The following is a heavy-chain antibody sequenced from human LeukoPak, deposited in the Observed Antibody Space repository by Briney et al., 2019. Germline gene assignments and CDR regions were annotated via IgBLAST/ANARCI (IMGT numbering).Heavy chain of an antibody. Sequence: GRSLRLSCAASGFTFSSYGMHWVRQAPGKGLEWVAVIWYDGSNKYYADSVKGRFNISRDNSKNTLYLQMNSLRAEDTAVYYCAREYLDYNVDIVAIGYYGMDVWGQGTTVTVSS. CDR1: GFTFSSYG. V-gene: IGHV3-33*01. CDR2: IWYDGSNK. D-gene: IGHD5-12*01. J-gene: IGHJ6*02. CDR3: AREYLDYNVDIVAIGYYGMDV.